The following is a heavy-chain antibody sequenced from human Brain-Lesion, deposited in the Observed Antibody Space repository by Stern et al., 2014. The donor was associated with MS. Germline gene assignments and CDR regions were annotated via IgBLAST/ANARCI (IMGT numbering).Heavy chain of an antibody. CDR2: IWPGDSDT. Sequence: EVQLVESGAEVKKPGESLKLSCKGSGYRFTSNWIGWGRQMPGKGLEWMGIIWPGDSDTRYSPSFQGQVTISADKSISTAYLQWSSLQASDTAMYYCARRGDSSSSGFDYWGQGTLVIVSS. J-gene: IGHJ4*02. CDR1: GYRFTSNW. V-gene: IGHV5-51*01. D-gene: IGHD6-6*01. CDR3: ARRGDSSSSGFDY.